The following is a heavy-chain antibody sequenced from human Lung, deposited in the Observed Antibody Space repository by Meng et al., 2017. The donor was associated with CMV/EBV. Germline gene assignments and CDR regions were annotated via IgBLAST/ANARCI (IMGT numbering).Heavy chain of an antibody. CDR2: INHSGST. V-gene: IGHV4-34*01. CDR1: GGSFSGYY. J-gene: IGHJ6*02. D-gene: IGHD2-2*01. CDR3: ARARVVPAYYYGMDV. Sequence: TLSLTCXVYGGSFSGYYWSWIRQPPGKGLEWIGEINHSGSTNYNPSLKSRVTISVDTSKNQFSLKLSSVTAADTAVYYCARARVVPAYYYGMDVWGQGTTVTVSS.